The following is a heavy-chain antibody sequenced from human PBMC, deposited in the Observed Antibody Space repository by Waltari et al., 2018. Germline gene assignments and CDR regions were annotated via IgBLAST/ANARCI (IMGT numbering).Heavy chain of an antibody. V-gene: IGHV4-59*01. J-gene: IGHJ4*02. CDR3: ARDRSGIDY. CDR2: IYYSGST. CDR1: GGSISSYY. Sequence: QVQLQESGPGLVKPSETLSLTCPVSGGSISSYYWSWIREPPGKGLEWIGYIYYSGSTNYNPALKSRVTISVDTSKNQFSLKLSSVTAADTAVYYCARDRSGIDYWGQGTLVTVSS.